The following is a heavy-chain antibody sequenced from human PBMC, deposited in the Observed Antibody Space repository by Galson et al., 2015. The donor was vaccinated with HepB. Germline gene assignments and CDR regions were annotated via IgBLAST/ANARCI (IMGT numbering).Heavy chain of an antibody. D-gene: IGHD6-13*01. J-gene: IGHJ4*02. CDR2: ISAYNGNT. Sequence: SVKVSCKASGYTFTSYGISWVRQAPGQGLEWMGWISAYNGNTNYAQKLQGRVTMTTDTSTSTAYMELRSLRSDDTAVYYCARPPRGQQLAMFGYWGQGTLVTVSS. V-gene: IGHV1-18*04. CDR3: ARPPRGQQLAMFGY. CDR1: GYTFTSYG.